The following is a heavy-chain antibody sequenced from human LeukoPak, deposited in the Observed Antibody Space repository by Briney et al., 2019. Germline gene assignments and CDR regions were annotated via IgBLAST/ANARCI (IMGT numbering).Heavy chain of an antibody. J-gene: IGHJ4*02. Sequence: GGSLRLSCAASGFTFSNYAMHWVRQAPGKGLEWVSGIKRSGDNTYYADSVKGRFTISGDNSKNTLYLQMNSLRADDTAVYHCAKEVGDFWRPLDYWGQGILVTVSS. CDR1: GFTFSNYA. CDR3: AKEVGDFWRPLDY. V-gene: IGHV3-23*01. D-gene: IGHD3-3*01. CDR2: IKRSGDNT.